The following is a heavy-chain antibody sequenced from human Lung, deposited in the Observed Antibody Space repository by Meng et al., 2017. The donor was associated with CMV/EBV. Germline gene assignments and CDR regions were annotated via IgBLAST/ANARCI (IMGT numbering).Heavy chain of an antibody. D-gene: IGHD1-26*01. V-gene: IGHV1-18*01. CDR1: GYTFTNYG. J-gene: IGHJ4*02. CDR3: ARVEVGITSGDY. Sequence: QVHWVQSGGEVRKPGASVKASGKASGYTFTNYGITWVRQAPGQGLEWMGWISAYNGNTNYAQTLQGRLTMTTDTSTSTAYMELRSLRSDDTAVYYCARVEVGITSGDYWGQGTLVTVSS. CDR2: ISAYNGNT.